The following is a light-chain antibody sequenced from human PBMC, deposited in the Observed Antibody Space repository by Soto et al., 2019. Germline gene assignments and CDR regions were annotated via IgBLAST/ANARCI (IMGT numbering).Light chain of an antibody. CDR1: SSNIGAGYD. CDR3: HSYDSSLTNAV. V-gene: IGLV1-40*01. Sequence: QSVLTQPPSVSGAPGQTITISCTGSSSNIGAGYDVHWYQQLPGRAPKLLIYGNNNRPSGVPDRFSGSKSGTSVSLAITGLRREDEADYHCHSYDSSLTNAVFGGGTKLTVL. CDR2: GNN. J-gene: IGLJ2*01.